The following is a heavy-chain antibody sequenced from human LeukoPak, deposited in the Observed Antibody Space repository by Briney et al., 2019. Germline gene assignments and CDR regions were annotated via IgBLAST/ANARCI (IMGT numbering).Heavy chain of an antibody. V-gene: IGHV4-34*01. CDR3: ARAVSEYGGFDY. Sequence: SETLSLTCTVSGGSISSYYWSWIRQPPGKGLEWIGEINHSGSTNYNPSLKSRVTISVDTSKNQFSLKLSSVTAADTAVYYCARAVSEYGGFDYWGQGTLVTVSS. CDR1: GGSISSYY. CDR2: INHSGST. D-gene: IGHD1-14*01. J-gene: IGHJ4*02.